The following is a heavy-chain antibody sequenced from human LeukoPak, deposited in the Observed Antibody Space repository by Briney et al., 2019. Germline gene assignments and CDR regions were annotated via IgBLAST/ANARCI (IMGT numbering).Heavy chain of an antibody. J-gene: IGHJ6*03. CDR2: TYTSGST. CDR1: GGSISSYY. CDR3: AKDLVGAMDYYYYYMDV. V-gene: IGHV4-4*07. Sequence: SETLSLTCTVSGGSISSYYRSWIRQPAGKGLEWIGRTYTSGSTNYNPSLKSRVTMSVDTSKNQFSLKLSSVTAADTAVYYCAKDLVGAMDYYYYYMDVWGKGTTVTVSS. D-gene: IGHD1-26*01.